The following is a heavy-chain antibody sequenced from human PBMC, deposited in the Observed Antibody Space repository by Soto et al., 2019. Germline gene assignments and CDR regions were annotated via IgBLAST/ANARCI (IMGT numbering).Heavy chain of an antibody. V-gene: IGHV4-34*01. D-gene: IGHD4-4*01. J-gene: IGHJ4*02. CDR3: ARGRMAVTSGFDAEPIQERRGSQNDY. CDR2: INHSGST. Sequence: SETLSLTCAVYGGSFSGYYWSWIRQPPGKGLEWIGEINHSGSTNYNPSLKSRVTISVDTSKNQFSLKLSSVTAADTAVYYCARGRMAVTSGFDAEPIQERRGSQNDYWGQGTLVTVSS. CDR1: GGSFSGYY.